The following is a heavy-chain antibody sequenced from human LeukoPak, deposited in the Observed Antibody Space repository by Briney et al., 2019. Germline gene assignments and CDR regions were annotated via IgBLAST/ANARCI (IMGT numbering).Heavy chain of an antibody. Sequence: GGSLRLSCAVSGFAFGSEAMSWVRQSPARGLEWVASISPGGGTTYYADYVKGRFTISRDNSNNTLYVHMNSLRAEDTAVYYCAKVRSGSANWALRILDNWGQGTLVTVSS. CDR1: GFAFGSEA. J-gene: IGHJ4*02. D-gene: IGHD1-1*01. CDR2: ISPGGGTT. CDR3: AKVRSGSANWALRILDN. V-gene: IGHV3-23*01.